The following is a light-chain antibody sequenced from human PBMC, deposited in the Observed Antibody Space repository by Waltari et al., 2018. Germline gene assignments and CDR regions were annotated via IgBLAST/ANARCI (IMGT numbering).Light chain of an antibody. CDR3: QVWDSSSDTWV. CDR1: NIGRKS. CDR2: DDS. J-gene: IGLJ3*02. V-gene: IGLV3-21*02. Sequence: SYVLTQPPPVSVAPGQTARITLGGNNIGRKSVTGYQQKPGQAPVLVVYDDSDRPSGIPERFSGSNSGNTATLTISRVEAGDEADYYCQVWDSSSDTWVFGGGTKLTVL.